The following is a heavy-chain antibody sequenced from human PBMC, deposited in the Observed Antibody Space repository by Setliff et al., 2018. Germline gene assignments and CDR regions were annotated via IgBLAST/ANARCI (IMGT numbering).Heavy chain of an antibody. J-gene: IGHJ2*01. CDR2: IYYSGSA. CDR3: ARSRATAVKGGVFAV. D-gene: IGHD6-19*01. CDR1: GASITSEAYY. Sequence: SETLSLTCIVSGASITSEAYYWSWIRQYPGKGLEWIGYIYYSGSAYYNPSLQSRVTVSLDSSKNHLSLELTSVTAADTAEYFCARSRATAVKGGVFAVWGRGTLVTVSS. V-gene: IGHV4-31*03.